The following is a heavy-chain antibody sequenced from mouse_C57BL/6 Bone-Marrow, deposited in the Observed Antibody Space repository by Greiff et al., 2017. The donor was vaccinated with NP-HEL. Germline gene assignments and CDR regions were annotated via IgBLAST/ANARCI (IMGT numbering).Heavy chain of an antibody. CDR2: IDPENGDT. J-gene: IGHJ4*01. Sequence: EVQGVESGAELVRPGASVKLSCPASGFNIKDDYMHWVKQRPEQGLEWIGWIDPENGDTEYASKFQGKATITADTSSNTAYLQLSSLTSEDTAVYYCTTSMDYWGQGTSVTVSS. V-gene: IGHV14-4*01. CDR1: GFNIKDDY. CDR3: TTSMDY.